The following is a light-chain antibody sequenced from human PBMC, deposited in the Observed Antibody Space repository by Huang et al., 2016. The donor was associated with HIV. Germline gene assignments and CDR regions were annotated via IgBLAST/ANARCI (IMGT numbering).Light chain of an antibody. CDR2: AAS. J-gene: IGKJ5*01. V-gene: IGKV1-NL1*01. CDR1: QEIRSS. Sequence: DIQMTQSPSSLSASVGDRVTITCRASQEIRSSLAWYQQKPGKAPKLLLFAASRLESGGPSRFSGSGSGTDYTLTISSLQPEDFATYYCQQYYTTPRDTFGQGTRLAIK. CDR3: QQYYTTPRDT.